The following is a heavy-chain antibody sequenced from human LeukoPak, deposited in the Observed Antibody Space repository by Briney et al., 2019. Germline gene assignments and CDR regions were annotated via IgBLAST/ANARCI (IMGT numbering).Heavy chain of an antibody. V-gene: IGHV1-69*13. CDR1: GGTFSSYA. CDR2: IIPIFGTA. Sequence: SVKVSCKASGGTFSSYAISWVRQAPGQGLEWMGGIIPIFGTANYAQKFQGRVTITADESTSTAYMELSSLRSEDTAVYYCARDPDRTAAAPSNPWGQGTLVAVSS. J-gene: IGHJ5*02. CDR3: ARDPDRTAAAPSNP. D-gene: IGHD6-13*01.